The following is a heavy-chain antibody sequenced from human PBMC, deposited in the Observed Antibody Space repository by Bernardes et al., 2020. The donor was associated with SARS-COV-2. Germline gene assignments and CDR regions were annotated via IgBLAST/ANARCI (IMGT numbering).Heavy chain of an antibody. CDR2: ISGSGGGT. V-gene: IGHV3-23*01. CDR3: AKERIEEAVNDAFDI. J-gene: IGHJ3*02. D-gene: IGHD2-15*01. Sequence: GGSLRLSCAASGFTFSTYAMTWVRQAPGKGLEWVSTISGSGGGTYYADSVKGRFTISRDNSKNTLYLHVSSLRAEDTAVYFCAKERIEEAVNDAFDIWGQGTMVTVSS. CDR1: GFTFSTYA.